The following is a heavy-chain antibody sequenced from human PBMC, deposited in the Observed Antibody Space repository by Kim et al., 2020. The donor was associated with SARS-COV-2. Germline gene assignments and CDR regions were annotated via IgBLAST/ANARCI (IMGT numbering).Heavy chain of an antibody. V-gene: IGHV4-31*03. Sequence: SETLSLTCTVSGGSISSGGHYWSWIRQHPGKGLEWIGYIYYSGSTYYNPSLKSRVTISVDTSKNQFSLKLSSVTAADTAVYYCARDGSRTPFDYWGQGTLVTVSS. J-gene: IGHJ4*02. D-gene: IGHD2-2*01. CDR2: IYYSGST. CDR3: ARDGSRTPFDY. CDR1: GGSISSGGHY.